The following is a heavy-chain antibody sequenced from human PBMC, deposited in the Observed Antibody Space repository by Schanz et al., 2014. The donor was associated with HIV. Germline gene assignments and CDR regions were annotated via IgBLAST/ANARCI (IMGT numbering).Heavy chain of an antibody. V-gene: IGHV1-8*03. CDR3: AKSPIFGDVIFYGMDV. J-gene: IGHJ6*02. CDR1: GYTFTNYD. CDR2: MNPNSGNT. D-gene: IGHD3-3*02. Sequence: QAQLVQSGAEMKKSGASVRVSCKASGYTFTNYDVNWVRQAAGQGPEWMGWMNPNSGNTAYAQKFQGRVTIAADESASTAYMELNSLRSDDTAVYYCAKSPIFGDVIFYGMDVWGQGTTVTVSS.